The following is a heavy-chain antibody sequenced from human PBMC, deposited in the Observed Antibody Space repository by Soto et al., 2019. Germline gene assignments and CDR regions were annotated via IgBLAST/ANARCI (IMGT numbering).Heavy chain of an antibody. CDR2: IYYSGST. CDR1: GGSISSSSYY. V-gene: IGHV4-39*01. J-gene: IGHJ4*02. D-gene: IGHD4-17*01. Sequence: SETLSLTCTVSGGSISSSSYYWGWIRQPPGKGLEWIGSIYYSGSTYYNPSLKSRVTISVDTSKNQFSLKLSSVTAADTAVYYCARLQHTVTMAWENIKYYFDYWGQGTLVTVSS. CDR3: ARLQHTVTMAWENIKYYFDY.